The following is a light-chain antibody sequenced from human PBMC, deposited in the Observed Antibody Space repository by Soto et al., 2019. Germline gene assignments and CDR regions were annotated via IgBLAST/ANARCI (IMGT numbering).Light chain of an antibody. J-gene: IGKJ1*01. CDR1: QSISSW. CDR3: QQYNSYPET. Sequence: DIQMTQSPSTLSASVGDRVTITCRASQSISSWLAWYQQQPGKAPRLLIYKASSIESGVPARFSGSGSGTEFTLTISSLEPDDFAAYYCQQYNSYPETFGQGTKVEIK. CDR2: KAS. V-gene: IGKV1-5*03.